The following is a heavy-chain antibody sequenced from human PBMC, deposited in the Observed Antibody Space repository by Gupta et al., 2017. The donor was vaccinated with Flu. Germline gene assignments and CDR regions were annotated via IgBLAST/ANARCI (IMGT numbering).Heavy chain of an antibody. CDR2: TSRGGRT. D-gene: IGHD3-3*01. J-gene: IGHJ6*03. CDR3: ARGRVVLGGMQRSARFYHMDV. V-gene: IGHV4-34*01. Sequence: YWSWIRQSPGQGLEWIGETSRGGRTNYNPSLKGRVTILLDATNNQFSLNVTAMTAADTGIYYCARGRVVLGGMQRSARFYHMDVWGKGTTVIVSS. CDR1: Y.